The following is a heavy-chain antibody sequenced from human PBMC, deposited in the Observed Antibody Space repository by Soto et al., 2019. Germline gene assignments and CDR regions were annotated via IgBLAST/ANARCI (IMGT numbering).Heavy chain of an antibody. CDR3: ARESTNYMTTVLTTCDY. D-gene: IGHD4-17*01. CDR2: ISSSSSTI. CDR1: GFTFSSYS. Sequence: EVQLVESGGGLVQPGGSLRLSCAASGFTFSSYSMNWVRQAPGKGLEWVSYISSSSSTIYYADSVKGRFTISRDNAKNXXYLHTNRRRAEDTAVYYCARESTNYMTTVLTTCDYWGQGTLVTFSS. J-gene: IGHJ4*02. V-gene: IGHV3-48*01.